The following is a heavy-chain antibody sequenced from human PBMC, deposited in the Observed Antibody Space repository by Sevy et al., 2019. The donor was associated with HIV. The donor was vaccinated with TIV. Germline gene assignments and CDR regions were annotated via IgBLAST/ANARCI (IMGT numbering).Heavy chain of an antibody. J-gene: IGHJ4*02. D-gene: IGHD3-22*01. CDR1: GFTLSPYW. CDR3: ASNTYHYDSNTYYPVY. Sequence: GGSLRLSCVASGFTLSPYWMTWVCQAPGKGLEWVANIKQDGNEKYYVDSVKGRFTVSRDNAKNALYLQMYSLRVEDTAVYFCASNTYHYDSNTYYPVYWGQGARVTVSS. CDR2: IKQDGNEK. V-gene: IGHV3-7*01.